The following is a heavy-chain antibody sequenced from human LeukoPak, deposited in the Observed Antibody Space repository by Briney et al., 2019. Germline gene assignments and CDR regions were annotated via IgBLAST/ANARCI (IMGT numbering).Heavy chain of an antibody. J-gene: IGHJ4*02. CDR3: ARFPWYYYDSSGYYAFDY. CDR2: ISSSSSYI. V-gene: IGHV3-21*01. Sequence: PGGSLRLSCAASGFTFSSYSMNWVRQAPGKGLEWVSPISSSSSYIYYADSVKGRFTISRDNAKNSLYLQMNSLRAEDTAVYYCARFPWYYYDSSGYYAFDYWGQGTLVTVSS. CDR1: GFTFSSYS. D-gene: IGHD3-22*01.